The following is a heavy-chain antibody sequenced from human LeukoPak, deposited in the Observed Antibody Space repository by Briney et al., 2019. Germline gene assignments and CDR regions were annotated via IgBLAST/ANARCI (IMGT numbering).Heavy chain of an antibody. CDR2: ISYDGSNK. CDR1: GFTFSSYA. Sequence: PGGSLRLSCAASGFTFSSYAMHWVRQAPGKGLEWVAVISYDGSNKYYADSVKGRFTISRDNSKNTLYLQMNSLRAEDTAVYYCARGANWGSWFDAFDIWGQGTMVTVSS. V-gene: IGHV3-30-3*01. J-gene: IGHJ3*02. CDR3: ARGANWGSWFDAFDI. D-gene: IGHD7-27*01.